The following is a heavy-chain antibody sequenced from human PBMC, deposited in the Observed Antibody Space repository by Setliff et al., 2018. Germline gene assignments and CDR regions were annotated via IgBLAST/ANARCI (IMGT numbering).Heavy chain of an antibody. V-gene: IGHV3-15*01. J-gene: IGHJ6*03. CDR3: TTSISEDYDYGENEGAYSQYYYMDV. Sequence: GGSLRLSCAASGFTFSNAWMSWVRQAPGKGLEWVGRIKSKTDGGTTDYAAPVKGRFTISRDDSKNTLYLQMNSLKTEDTAVYYCTTSISEDYDYGENEGAYSQYYYMDVWGKGTTVTVSS. CDR2: IKSKTDGGTT. CDR1: GFTFSNAW. D-gene: IGHD4-17*01.